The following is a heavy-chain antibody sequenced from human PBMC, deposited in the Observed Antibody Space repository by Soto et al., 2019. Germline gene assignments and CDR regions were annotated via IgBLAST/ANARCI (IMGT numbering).Heavy chain of an antibody. CDR1: GGSFSGYY. D-gene: IGHD6-25*01. J-gene: IGHJ5*02. V-gene: IGHV4-34*01. CDR2: INHSGST. Sequence: QVQLQQWGAGLLKPSETLSLTCAVYGGSFSGYYWSWIRQPPGKGLEWIGEINHSGSTNYNPSLKSRVTISVDTSKNQFSRKLSSVTAADTAVYYCARAGPASIAARRKNWFDPWGQGTLVTVSS. CDR3: ARAGPASIAARRKNWFDP.